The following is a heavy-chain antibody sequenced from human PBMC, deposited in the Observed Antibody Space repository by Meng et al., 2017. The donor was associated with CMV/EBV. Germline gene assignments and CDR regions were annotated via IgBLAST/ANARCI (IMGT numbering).Heavy chain of an antibody. Sequence: SCKGSGYKFPTYGISWVNQMPGKGLEWMGRIDPADSYTNYNPSFQGHVTISADKSITTAYLQWSSLKASDTAMYYCARLRSSGWFLDYWGQGTLVTVSS. CDR3: ARLRSSGWFLDY. CDR1: GYKFPTYG. J-gene: IGHJ4*02. V-gene: IGHV5-10-1*01. D-gene: IGHD6-19*01. CDR2: IDPADSYT.